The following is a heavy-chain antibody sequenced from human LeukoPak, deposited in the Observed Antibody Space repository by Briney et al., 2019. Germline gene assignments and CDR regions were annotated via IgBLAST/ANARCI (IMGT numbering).Heavy chain of an antibody. CDR1: GYSIGSGYY. V-gene: IGHV4-38-2*02. J-gene: IGHJ6*03. CDR2: IYHSGST. Sequence: SETLSLTCTVSGYSIGSGYYWGWIRQPPGKGLEWIGSIYHSGSTYYNPSLKSRVTISVDTSKNQFSLKLSSVTAADTAVYYCARTTDYYDSSGYPYYYMDVWGKGTTVTVSS. CDR3: ARTTDYYDSSGYPYYYMDV. D-gene: IGHD3-22*01.